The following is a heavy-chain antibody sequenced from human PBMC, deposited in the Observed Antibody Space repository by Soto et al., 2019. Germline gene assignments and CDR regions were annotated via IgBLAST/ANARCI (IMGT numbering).Heavy chain of an antibody. D-gene: IGHD1-7*01. CDR2: IYYSGST. Sequence: QVQLQESGPGLVKPSQTLSLTCTVSGGSISSGGYYWSWIRQHPGKGLEWIGYIYYSGSTYYNPSLKSRVTISVDTAKNQVSRKLSSVTAADTAVYYCARDKIRYNWNYGHPNWFDPWGQGTLVTVSS. CDR1: GGSISSGGYY. V-gene: IGHV4-31*03. J-gene: IGHJ5*02. CDR3: ARDKIRYNWNYGHPNWFDP.